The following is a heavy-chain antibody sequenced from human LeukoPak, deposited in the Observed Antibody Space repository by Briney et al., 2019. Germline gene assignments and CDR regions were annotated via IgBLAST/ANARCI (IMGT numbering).Heavy chain of an antibody. Sequence: SETLSLTCAVSGGSISSGGYSWSWIRQPPGKGLEWIGYIYHSGSTYYNPSLKSRVTISVDRSKNQFSLKLSSVTAADTAVYYCARVKGDGDYFLDAFDIWGQGTMVTVSS. D-gene: IGHD4-17*01. CDR1: GGSISSGGYS. V-gene: IGHV4-30-2*01. CDR3: ARVKGDGDYFLDAFDI. CDR2: IYHSGST. J-gene: IGHJ3*02.